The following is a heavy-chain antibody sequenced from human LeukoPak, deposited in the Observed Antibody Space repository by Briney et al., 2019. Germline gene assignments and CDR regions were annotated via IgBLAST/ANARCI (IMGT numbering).Heavy chain of an antibody. Sequence: SETLSLTCTVSGGSISSSSYYWGWIRHPPRGGLEWIGSIDYSGSTYYHPYLKSRVPISVDTSKNQFSLRLSSVTAADTAVYYCARGAPEEYGSGSYSFDYWGQGTLVTVSS. CDR2: IDYSGST. CDR3: ARGAPEEYGSGSYSFDY. CDR1: GGSISSSSYY. D-gene: IGHD3-10*01. V-gene: IGHV4-39*01. J-gene: IGHJ4*02.